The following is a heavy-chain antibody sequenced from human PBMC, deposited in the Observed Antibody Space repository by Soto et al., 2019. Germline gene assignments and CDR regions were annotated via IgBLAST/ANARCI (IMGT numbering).Heavy chain of an antibody. J-gene: IGHJ5*01. V-gene: IGHV1-69*06. CDR3: ARSRIAMRPHWFDS. CDR2: IIPIFGTA. D-gene: IGHD6-13*01. CDR1: GDTFSSHS. Sequence: QVQLVQSGTEVKKPGSSVKVSCKASGDTFSSHSISWVRQAPGQGLEWMGGIIPIFGTADYAQKFQDRVTITADKSTSAAYLELISLRSEDTAVYFCARSRIAMRPHWFDSWGQGTLVTVSS.